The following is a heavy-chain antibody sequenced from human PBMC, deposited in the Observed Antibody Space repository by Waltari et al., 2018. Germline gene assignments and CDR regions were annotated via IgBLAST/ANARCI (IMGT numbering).Heavy chain of an antibody. V-gene: IGHV3-74*01. D-gene: IGHD3-16*01. J-gene: IGHJ4*02. CDR3: GRDWGSLGY. CDR1: GFTFSNHW. CDR2: IESDGRNT. Sequence: EVQLVESGGGLVQPGGSLRLPCAASGFTFSNHWMQWVRQVPGKGLVWVSRIESDGRNTDYADSVKGRFTISRDNAKNTVYLQMNSLRADDTAVYYCGRDWGSLGYWGRGTLVTVSS.